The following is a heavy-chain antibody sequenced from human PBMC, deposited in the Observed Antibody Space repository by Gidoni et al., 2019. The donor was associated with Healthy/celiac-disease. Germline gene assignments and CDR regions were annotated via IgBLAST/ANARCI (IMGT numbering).Heavy chain of an antibody. Sequence: QVQLQQWGAGLLKPSETLSLTCAVYGGSFSGYYWSWIRQPPGKGLEWIGEINHSGSTNYNPSLKSRVTISVDTSKNQFSLKLSSVTAADTAVYYCARTEELERRPTYFDYWGQGTLVTVSS. D-gene: IGHD1-1*01. V-gene: IGHV4-34*01. CDR2: INHSGST. CDR3: ARTEELERRPTYFDY. J-gene: IGHJ4*02. CDR1: GGSFSGYY.